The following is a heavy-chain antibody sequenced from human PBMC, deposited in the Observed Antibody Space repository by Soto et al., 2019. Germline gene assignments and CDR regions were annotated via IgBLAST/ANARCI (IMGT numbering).Heavy chain of an antibody. CDR2: IIPIFGTA. CDR3: ARGQTGGGWGYYFDY. CDR1: GGTFSRSA. D-gene: IGHD3-16*01. Sequence: QVQLVQSGAEVKKPGSSVKVSCKASGGTFSRSAIDWVRQAPGQGLEWMGGIIPIFGTADYAQKFQGRVTITADEATSTADMELSSLRSEDTAVYYCARGQTGGGWGYYFDYWGQGTLVTVSS. V-gene: IGHV1-69*12. J-gene: IGHJ4*02.